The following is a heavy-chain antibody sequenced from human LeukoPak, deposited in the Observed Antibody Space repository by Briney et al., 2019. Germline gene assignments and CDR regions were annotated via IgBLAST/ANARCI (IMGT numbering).Heavy chain of an antibody. V-gene: IGHV3-21*01. CDR1: GFTFSTYI. CDR2: ISSSDNYT. D-gene: IGHD3-16*01. Sequence: WGSLSLSCAASGFTFSTYIMNWVRQAPGKGLEWVSSISSSDNYTYSPDSVKGRFTISRDNARNSLYLQMNSLRAEDTAVYYCAIAGGNRYYFDYWGEGTLASLSS. CDR3: AIAGGNRYYFDY. J-gene: IGHJ4*02.